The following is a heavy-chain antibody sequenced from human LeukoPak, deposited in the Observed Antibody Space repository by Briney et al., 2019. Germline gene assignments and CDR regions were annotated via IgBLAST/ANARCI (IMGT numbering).Heavy chain of an antibody. CDR3: AKYGPQDSGSSHFDY. CDR2: IRDSGSST. CDR1: GFTFSSYA. J-gene: IGHJ4*02. D-gene: IGHD1-26*01. V-gene: IGHV3-23*01. Sequence: GGSLRLSCAASGFTFSSYAMSWVRQAPGKGLEWVSAIRDSGSSTHYADSVKGRFTTSRDNSKNTLFLQMNSLRAEDTAIYYCAKYGPQDSGSSHFDYWGRGALVTVSS.